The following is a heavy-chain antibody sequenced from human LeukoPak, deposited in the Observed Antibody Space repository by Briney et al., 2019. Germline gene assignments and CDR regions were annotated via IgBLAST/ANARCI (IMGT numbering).Heavy chain of an antibody. Sequence: ASVKVSCKASGYTFTSYAMHWVRQAPGQRLEWMGWINAGNGNTKYSQKFQGRVTITRDTSASTAYMELSSLRSEDTAVYYCATGGVVVPAAIGYWGQGTLVTVSS. CDR3: ATGGVVVPAAIGY. J-gene: IGHJ4*02. CDR1: GYTFTSYA. CDR2: INAGNGNT. V-gene: IGHV1-3*01. D-gene: IGHD2-2*01.